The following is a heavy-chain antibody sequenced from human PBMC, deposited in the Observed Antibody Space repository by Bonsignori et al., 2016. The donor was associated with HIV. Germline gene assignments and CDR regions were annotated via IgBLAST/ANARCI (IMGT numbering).Heavy chain of an antibody. CDR2: IFHSGST. D-gene: IGHD7-27*01. CDR3: ARKKGAGDAQFDY. J-gene: IGHJ4*02. Sequence: WIRQPPGKGLEWMGYIFHSGSTYYNPSLGGRVTMSVDKSKNQFSLRLTSMTAADSAMYYCARKKGAGDAQFDYWGQGTLVTVSS. V-gene: IGHV4-30-2*01.